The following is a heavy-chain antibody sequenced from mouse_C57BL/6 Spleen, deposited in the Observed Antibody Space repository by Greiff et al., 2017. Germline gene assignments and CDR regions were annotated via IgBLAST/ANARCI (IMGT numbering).Heavy chain of an antibody. CDR1: GYAFSSYW. CDR3: ARSGLGRVYAMDY. V-gene: IGHV1-80*01. D-gene: IGHD4-1*01. CDR2: IYPGAGDT. J-gene: IGHJ4*01. Sequence: VMLVESGAELVKPGASVTISCKASGYAFSSYWMNWVKQRPGKGLEWIGQIYPGAGDTNYNGKFKGKATLTAATSSSTAYMQLSSLTSEDSAVYFCARSGLGRVYAMDYWGQGTSVTVSS.